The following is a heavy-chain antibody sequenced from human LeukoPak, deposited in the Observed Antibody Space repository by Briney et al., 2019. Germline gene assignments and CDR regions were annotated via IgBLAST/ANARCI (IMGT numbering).Heavy chain of an antibody. CDR1: GFTFSSYA. Sequence: GGSLRLSCAASGFTFSSYAMSWVRQAPGKGLEWVSAISGSGGSTYYADSVKGRFTISRDNSKNTLYLQMNSLRAEDTAVYYCAKRRYYGSGSPLVFDYWGRGTLVTVSS. CDR3: AKRRYYGSGSPLVFDY. V-gene: IGHV3-23*01. CDR2: ISGSGGST. D-gene: IGHD3-10*01. J-gene: IGHJ4*02.